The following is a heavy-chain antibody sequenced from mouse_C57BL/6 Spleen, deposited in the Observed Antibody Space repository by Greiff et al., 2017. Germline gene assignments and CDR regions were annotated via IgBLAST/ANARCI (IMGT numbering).Heavy chain of an antibody. J-gene: IGHJ4*01. Sequence: VQLKQSGPELVKPGASVKISCKASGYTFTDYYMNWVKQSHGKSLEWIGDINPNNGGTSYNQKFKGKATLTVDKSSSTAYMELRSLTSEDSAVYYCARFITTVVGAMDYWGQGTSVTVSS. CDR1: GYTFTDYY. CDR2: INPNNGGT. CDR3: ARFITTVVGAMDY. D-gene: IGHD1-1*01. V-gene: IGHV1-26*01.